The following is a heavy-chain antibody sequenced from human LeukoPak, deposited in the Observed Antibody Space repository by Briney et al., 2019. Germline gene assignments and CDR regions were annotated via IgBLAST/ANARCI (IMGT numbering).Heavy chain of an antibody. D-gene: IGHD6-13*01. Sequence: GGSLRLYCAASGFTFSNYAMRWVRQAPGKGLEWVSSISSSSSYIYYADSVKGRFTISRDNAKNSLYLQMNSLRAEDTAVYYCARSHNTPSSSWSFLFQHWGQGTLVTVSS. CDR2: ISSSSSYI. CDR1: GFTFSNYA. CDR3: ARSHNTPSSSWSFLFQH. V-gene: IGHV3-21*01. J-gene: IGHJ1*01.